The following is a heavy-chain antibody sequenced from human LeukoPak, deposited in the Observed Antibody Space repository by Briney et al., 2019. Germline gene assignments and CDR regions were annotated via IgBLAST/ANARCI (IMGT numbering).Heavy chain of an antibody. CDR1: GGSISSYY. CDR2: IYYSGST. V-gene: IGHV4-59*01. Sequence: SETLSLTCTVSGGSISSYYWSWIRQPPGKGLEWIGYIYYSGSTNYNPSLKSRVTMSIDTSRNQCSLKLASVTAADTAVYYCAGLIFGDVWGKGTTVTVSS. D-gene: IGHD3-16*01. J-gene: IGHJ6*04. CDR3: AGLIFGDV.